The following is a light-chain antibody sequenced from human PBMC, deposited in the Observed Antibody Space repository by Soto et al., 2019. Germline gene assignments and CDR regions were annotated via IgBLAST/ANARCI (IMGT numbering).Light chain of an antibody. J-gene: IGKJ1*01. Sequence: DIQMTQSPSTLSASVGDRVTITCRASQSISSWLAWYQQKPGKAPKLLIYKASTLESGVPSRFSGSGSGTEFTLTISSLHPEDFATCYCQQYNVHPWPIGQGTKV. CDR3: QQYNVHPWP. CDR1: QSISSW. CDR2: KAS. V-gene: IGKV1-5*03.